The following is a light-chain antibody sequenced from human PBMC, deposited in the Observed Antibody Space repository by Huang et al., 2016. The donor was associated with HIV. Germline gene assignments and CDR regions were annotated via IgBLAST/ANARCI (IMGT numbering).Light chain of an antibody. V-gene: IGKV1-33*01. CDR2: DAS. J-gene: IGKJ5*01. Sequence: DIQMTQSPSSLSASVGDRVTITCQASQDITNYLTWYKHKPGKAPKLLIYDASNLETGVPLRFSGSGSGTDFTFTISSLQAEDVATYYCQQYASFPITFGQGTRLEI. CDR3: QQYASFPIT. CDR1: QDITNY.